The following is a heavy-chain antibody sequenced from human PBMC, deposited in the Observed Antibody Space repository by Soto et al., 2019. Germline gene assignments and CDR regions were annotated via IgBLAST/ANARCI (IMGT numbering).Heavy chain of an antibody. CDR1: GYTFTTYA. CDR3: GRSVVGATGEILYNAMDV. J-gene: IGHJ6*02. D-gene: IGHD1-26*01. V-gene: IGHV1-3*01. CDR2: INPASGHT. Sequence: QVQLVQSGAEVKKPGDSVKVSCKASGYTFTTYALHWVRQAPGQRPEWMGWINPASGHTKYSKKFQDRVTITRDTSASTGYMELSILRSEDTAVYYCGRSVVGATGEILYNAMDVWGQGTTVTVSS.